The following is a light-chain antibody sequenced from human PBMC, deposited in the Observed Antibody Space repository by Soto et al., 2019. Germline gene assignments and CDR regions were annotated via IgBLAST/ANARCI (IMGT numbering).Light chain of an antibody. CDR2: DVS. V-gene: IGLV2-14*01. CDR3: SSYTRSINGVV. J-gene: IGLJ2*01. CDR1: SSDVGGYNY. Sequence: QSALTQPASVSGSPGQSITISCTGTSSDVGGYNYVSWYQQHPGKAPKLLIYDVSNRPSGVSNRFSGSKSGNTASLTISGLQAEDEAEYHRSSYTRSINGVVFGGGTKLTVL.